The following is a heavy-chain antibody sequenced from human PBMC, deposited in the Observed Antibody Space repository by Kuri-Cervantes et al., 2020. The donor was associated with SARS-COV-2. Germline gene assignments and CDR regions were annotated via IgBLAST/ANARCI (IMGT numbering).Heavy chain of an antibody. CDR3: ARRDSSSWAIDY. CDR2: IYYSGST. V-gene: IGHV4-39*07. Sequence: SETLSLTCTVSGGFISSSSDYWGWLRHPPGKGLEWIGSIYYSGSTYYNPSLKSRVTMSVDTSKNQFSLKLSSVTAVDTAVYYCARRDSSSWAIDYWGQGTLVTVSS. D-gene: IGHD6-13*01. CDR1: GGFISSSSDY. J-gene: IGHJ4*02.